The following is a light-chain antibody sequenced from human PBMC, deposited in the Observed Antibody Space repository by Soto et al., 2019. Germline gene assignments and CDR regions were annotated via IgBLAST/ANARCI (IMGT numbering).Light chain of an antibody. V-gene: IGLV2-14*03. CDR3: XXXXXXXAYV. J-gene: IGLJ1*01. CDR2: DVY. Sequence: QSALTQPASVSGSPGQSITLSCTGTXXXVGGHNAVSWYQQHPGKAPKLLIYDVYNRPSGASNRFSGSKSGNTASLTISGLQAXXXXXXXXXXXXXXXAYVFGTGTKVTVL. CDR1: XXXVGGHNA.